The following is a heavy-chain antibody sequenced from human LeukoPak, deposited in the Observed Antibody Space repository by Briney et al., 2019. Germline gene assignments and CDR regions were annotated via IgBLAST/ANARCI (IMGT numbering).Heavy chain of an antibody. V-gene: IGHV3-21*01. D-gene: IGHD3-9*01. CDR1: GFTFNTYT. CDR2: ITASSTAI. Sequence: GGSLRLSCAASGFTFNTYTMNSVRQAPGKWLEWVSSITASSTAIYSADSVKGRFTISRDNAKNFLYLQMNSLRAEDTAVYYCARTYYDILTGYNPYFDYWGQGILVTVSS. J-gene: IGHJ4*02. CDR3: ARTYYDILTGYNPYFDY.